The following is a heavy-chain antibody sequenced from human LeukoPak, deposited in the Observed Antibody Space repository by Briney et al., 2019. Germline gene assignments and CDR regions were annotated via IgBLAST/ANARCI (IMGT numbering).Heavy chain of an antibody. CDR3: ARPLYGDYGAFDI. J-gene: IGHJ3*02. D-gene: IGHD4-17*01. CDR2: INHSGST. V-gene: IGHV4-34*01. CDR1: GGSFSGYY. Sequence: SETLSLTCAVYGGSFSGYYWSWIRQPPGKGLEWIGEINHSGSTNYNPSLKSRVTISVDTSKNQFSLKLSSVTAADTAVYYCARPLYGDYGAFDIWGQGTMVTVSS.